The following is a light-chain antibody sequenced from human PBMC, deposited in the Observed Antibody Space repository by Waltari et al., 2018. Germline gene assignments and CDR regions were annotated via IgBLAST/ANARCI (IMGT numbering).Light chain of an antibody. CDR1: QNINSW. CDR3: QHYNNYSPWT. Sequence: DIQMTQSPSTPSASVGDRVTITCRASQNINSWLAWYQQKPGKAPKLLIYKASSLESGVPSRFSGSGSGTEFTLTITSLQPDDFATYFCQHYNNYSPWTFGQGTKVEVK. V-gene: IGKV1-5*03. CDR2: KAS. J-gene: IGKJ1*01.